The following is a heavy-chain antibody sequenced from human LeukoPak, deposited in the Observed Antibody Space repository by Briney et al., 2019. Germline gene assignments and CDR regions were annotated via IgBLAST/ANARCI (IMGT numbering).Heavy chain of an antibody. J-gene: IGHJ5*02. CDR2: INHSGST. V-gene: IGHV4-34*01. CDR3: ARGLWFDP. CDR1: GGSFSGYY. Sequence: SETLSLTCAVYGGSFSGYYWSWIRQPPGKGLEWIGEINHSGSTNYNPSLKSRVTISVDTSKNQFSLKLSSVTAADTAVYYCARGLWFDPWGQGTLVTVSS.